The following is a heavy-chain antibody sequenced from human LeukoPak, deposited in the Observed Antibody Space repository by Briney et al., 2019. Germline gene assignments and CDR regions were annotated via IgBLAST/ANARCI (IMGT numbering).Heavy chain of an antibody. CDR3: ARDDIFRIAAAGTFDY. J-gene: IGHJ4*02. CDR2: ISAYNGNT. CDR1: GYTFTSYG. V-gene: IGHV1-18*01. Sequence: GASVKVSCKASGYTFTSYGISWVRQAPGQGLEWMGWISAYNGNTNYAQELQGRVTMTTDTSTSTAYMELRSLRSDDTAVYYCARDDIFRIAAAGTFDYWGQGTLVTVSS. D-gene: IGHD6-13*01.